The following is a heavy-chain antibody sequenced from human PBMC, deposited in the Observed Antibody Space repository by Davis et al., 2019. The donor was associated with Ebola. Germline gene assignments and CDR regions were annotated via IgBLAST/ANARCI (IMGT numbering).Heavy chain of an antibody. CDR2: IYYSGST. J-gene: IGHJ6*02. Sequence: PSETLSLTCTVSGGSISSSSYYWGWIRQPPGKGLEWIGSIYYSGSTYYNPSLKSRVTISVDTSKNQFSLKLSSVTAADTAVYYCARHTPDIVVVPAFYYYGMDVWGQGTTVTVSS. CDR3: ARHTPDIVVVPAFYYYGMDV. V-gene: IGHV4-39*01. CDR1: GGSISSSSYY. D-gene: IGHD2-2*01.